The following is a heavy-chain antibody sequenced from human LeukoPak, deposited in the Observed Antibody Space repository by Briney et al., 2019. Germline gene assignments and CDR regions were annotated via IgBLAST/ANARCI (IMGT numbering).Heavy chain of an antibody. CDR3: ARGRARDGSYPWFDF. V-gene: IGHV4-59*01. CDR1: GDSIGSYY. Sequence: PSETLSLTCSVSGDSIGSYYWTWIRQSPGKGLEWIGYIYYGGSTNYSPSLKSRVSISVDTSNNQFYLQLRSVSAADTAIYYCARGRARDGSYPWFDFWAQGTLVTVSS. J-gene: IGHJ5*01. CDR2: IYYGGST. D-gene: IGHD3-16*02.